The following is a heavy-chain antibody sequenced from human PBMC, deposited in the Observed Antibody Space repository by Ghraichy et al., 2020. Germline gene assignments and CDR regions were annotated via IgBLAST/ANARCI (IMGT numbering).Heavy chain of an antibody. J-gene: IGHJ3*02. V-gene: IGHV3-7*03. CDR2: IKQDGSEK. Sequence: GESLNISCAASGFTFSSYWMSWVRQAPGKGLEWVANIKQDGSEKYYVDSVKGRFTISRDNAKNSLYLQMNSLRAEDTAVYYCARYMFLYGDYTADAFDIWGQGTMVTVSS. CDR3: ARYMFLYGDYTADAFDI. CDR1: GFTFSSYW. D-gene: IGHD4-17*01.